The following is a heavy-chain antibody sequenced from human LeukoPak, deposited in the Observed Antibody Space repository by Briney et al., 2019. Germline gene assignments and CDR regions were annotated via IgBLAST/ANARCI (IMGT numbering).Heavy chain of an antibody. V-gene: IGHV3-23*01. CDR1: GFTFSNYG. J-gene: IGHJ4*02. CDR2: ISGSGGST. Sequence: GGSLRLSCAASGFTFSNYGMHWVRQAPGKGLEWVSAISGSGGSTYYADSVKGRFTISRDNSKNTLYLQMNSLRAEDTAVYYCAKDDYDFWSGYYGSGPFDYWGQGTLVTVSS. D-gene: IGHD3-3*01. CDR3: AKDDYDFWSGYYGSGPFDY.